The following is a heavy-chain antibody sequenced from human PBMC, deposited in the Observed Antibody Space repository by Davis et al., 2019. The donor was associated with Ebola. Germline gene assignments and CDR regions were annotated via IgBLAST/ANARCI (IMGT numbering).Heavy chain of an antibody. CDR1: GYTFTTYP. V-gene: IGHV7-4-1*02. Sequence: ASVKVSCKASGYTFTTYPMNWVRQAPGQGLKWMGWINTNTGHPTYAQDFTGRFVFSLDTSASTAYLQISSLKAEDTAVYYCARGTRFIVVTEWMYNWFDPWGQGTLVTVSS. J-gene: IGHJ5*02. D-gene: IGHD2-2*01. CDR2: INTNTGHP. CDR3: ARGTRFIVVTEWMYNWFDP.